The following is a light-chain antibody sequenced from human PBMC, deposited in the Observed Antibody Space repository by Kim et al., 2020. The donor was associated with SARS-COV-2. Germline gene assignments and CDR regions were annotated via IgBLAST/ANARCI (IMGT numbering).Light chain of an antibody. CDR2: QDD. J-gene: IGLJ3*02. Sequence: VSPGQTASITCSGDKLGDKYACWYQQKPGQSPLLVISQDDKRPSGIPERFSGSNSGNTATLTISGTQAMDEADYYCQAWDSSTAWVFGGGTQLTVL. V-gene: IGLV3-1*01. CDR1: KLGDKY. CDR3: QAWDSSTAWV.